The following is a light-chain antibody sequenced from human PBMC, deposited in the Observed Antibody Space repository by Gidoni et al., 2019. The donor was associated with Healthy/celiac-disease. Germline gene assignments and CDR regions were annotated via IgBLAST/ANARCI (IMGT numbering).Light chain of an antibody. CDR3: QQYNSYSPLT. V-gene: IGKV1-5*03. CDR2: KAS. Sequence: DIQMTQSPSTLSASVGDRVTIPCRASQSISSWLAWYQQKPGKAPKLLIYKASSLESGVPSRFSGSGSGTEFTLTISSLQPDDFATYYCQQYNSYSPLTFXGXTKVEIK. J-gene: IGKJ4*01. CDR1: QSISSW.